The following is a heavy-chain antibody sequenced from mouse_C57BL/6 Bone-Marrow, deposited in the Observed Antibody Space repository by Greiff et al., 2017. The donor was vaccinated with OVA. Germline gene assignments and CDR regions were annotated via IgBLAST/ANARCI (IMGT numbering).Heavy chain of an antibody. J-gene: IGHJ1*03. V-gene: IGHV1-72*01. CDR2: IDPNSGGT. D-gene: IGHD1-1*01. CDR1: GYTFTSYW. CDR3: ARPLYYYGSSYDWYFDV. Sequence: QVQLKESGAELVKPGASVKLSCKASGYTFTSYWMHWVKQRPGRGLEWIGRIDPNSGGTKYNEKFKSKATLTVDKPSSTAYMQLSSLTSEDSAVYYCARPLYYYGSSYDWYFDVWGTGTTVTVSS.